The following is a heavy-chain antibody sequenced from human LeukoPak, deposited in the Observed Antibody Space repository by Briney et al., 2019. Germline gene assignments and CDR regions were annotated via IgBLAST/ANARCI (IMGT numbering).Heavy chain of an antibody. Sequence: GRSLRLSCAASGFTFSSYGMHWVRQDPGKGLEWVAVIWYDGSNKYYADSVKGRFTISRDNSKNTLYLQMNSLRAEDTAVYYCARAIGCSGGSCEGALDYWGQGTLVTVSS. CDR2: IWYDGSNK. J-gene: IGHJ4*02. CDR3: ARAIGCSGGSCEGALDY. D-gene: IGHD2-15*01. CDR1: GFTFSSYG. V-gene: IGHV3-33*01.